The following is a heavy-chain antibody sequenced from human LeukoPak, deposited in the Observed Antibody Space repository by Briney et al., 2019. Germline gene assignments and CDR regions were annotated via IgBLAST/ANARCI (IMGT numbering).Heavy chain of an antibody. CDR2: VSSTSSFI. CDR1: GFSLSGYW. CDR3: ARDYFSRAALLGYFDL. Sequence: SGGSLRLSCAASGFSLSGYWMSWVRQAPGKGLEWVSCVSSTSSFIYYADSVKGRFTISRDNAKNSLYLQMNSLRAEDTAVYYCARDYFSRAALLGYFDLWGRGTLVTVSS. V-gene: IGHV3-21*01. J-gene: IGHJ2*01. D-gene: IGHD2-15*01.